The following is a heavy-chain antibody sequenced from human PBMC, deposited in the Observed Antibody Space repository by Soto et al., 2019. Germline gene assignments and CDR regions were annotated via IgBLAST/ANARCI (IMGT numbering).Heavy chain of an antibody. V-gene: IGHV4-39*01. CDR1: GGSISSSSYY. D-gene: IGHD3-3*01. Sequence: SETLSLTCTVSGGSISSSSYYWGWIRQPPGKGLEWIGSIYYSGSTYYNLSLKSRVTISVDTSKNQFSLKLSSVTAADTAVYYCATIFGVVSYYGMDVWGQGTTVTVSS. J-gene: IGHJ6*02. CDR3: ATIFGVVSYYGMDV. CDR2: IYYSGST.